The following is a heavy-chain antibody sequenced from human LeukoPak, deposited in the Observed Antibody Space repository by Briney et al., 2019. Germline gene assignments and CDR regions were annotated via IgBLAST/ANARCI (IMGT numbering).Heavy chain of an antibody. CDR3: AKDTLGMVIEN. D-gene: IGHD3-16*02. V-gene: IGHV3-23*01. CDR1: RFTFSSYA. CDR2: ISGSGGRT. Sequence: GGSLRLSCAASRFTFSSYAMSWVRQAPGKGLEWVSAISGSGGRTYYADSVKGRFTISRDNSKNTLYLQMNSLRAEDTAVYYCAKDTLGMVIENWGQGTLVTVSS. J-gene: IGHJ4*02.